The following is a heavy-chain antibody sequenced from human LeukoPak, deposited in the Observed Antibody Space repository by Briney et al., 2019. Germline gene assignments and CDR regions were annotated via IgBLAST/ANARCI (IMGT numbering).Heavy chain of an antibody. V-gene: IGHV3-21*01. J-gene: IGHJ5*02. CDR3: ARVKFTEGGSYNSFDP. D-gene: IGHD1-26*01. CDR2: IGIDTTTI. Sequence: GGSLRLSCAASGFTFTSHTMNWVRQAPGKGLEWVSSIGIDTTTIYYADSVKGRFTISRDNAKNSLYLQMSSLRADDTAVFYCARVKFTEGGSYNSFDPWGQGTLVTVSS. CDR1: GFTFTSHT.